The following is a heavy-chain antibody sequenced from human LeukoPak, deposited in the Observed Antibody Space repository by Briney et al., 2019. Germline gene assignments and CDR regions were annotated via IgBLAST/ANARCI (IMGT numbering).Heavy chain of an antibody. V-gene: IGHV3-23*01. J-gene: IGHJ4*02. Sequence: GGSLRLSCAASGFTFSTYAMSWVRQAPGKGLEWVSAINGNGDNTYYAHSVQGRFTISRDNSKNTLYLKMHSLRAEDTAVYYCAKDRLHPRHEPTNFHSWGQGTLVTVSS. CDR2: INGNGDNT. D-gene: IGHD2-21*02. CDR3: AKDRLHPRHEPTNFHS. CDR1: GFTFSTYA.